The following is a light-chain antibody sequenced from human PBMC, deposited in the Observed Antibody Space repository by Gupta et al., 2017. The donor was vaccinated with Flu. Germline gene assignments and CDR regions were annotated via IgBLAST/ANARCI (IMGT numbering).Light chain of an antibody. CDR2: TTS. V-gene: IGKV1-39*01. J-gene: IGKJ1*01. CDR1: QSIGSH. CDR3: QHSYNNPPT. Sequence: DIQMTQSPSSLSASVGDRVTITCRASQSIGSHLNWYQQKPGKAPNLLIYTTSSLQSGVPSRFSGSGSGTDFTLTISSLHREDFATYYCQHSYNNPPTFGQGTKLETK.